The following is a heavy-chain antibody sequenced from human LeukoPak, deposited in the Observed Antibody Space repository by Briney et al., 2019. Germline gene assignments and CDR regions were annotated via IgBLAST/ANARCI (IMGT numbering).Heavy chain of an antibody. D-gene: IGHD6-19*01. CDR2: ISGSGGST. V-gene: IGHV3-23*01. J-gene: IGHJ6*03. Sequence: GGSLRLSCAASGFTFSSYRMSWVRQAPGKGLEWVSAISGSGGSTYYADSVKGRFTISRDNSKNTLYLQMNSLRAEDTAVYYCAKRGSGWYEDYYYYMDVWGKGTTVTISS. CDR3: AKRGSGWYEDYYYYMDV. CDR1: GFTFSSYR.